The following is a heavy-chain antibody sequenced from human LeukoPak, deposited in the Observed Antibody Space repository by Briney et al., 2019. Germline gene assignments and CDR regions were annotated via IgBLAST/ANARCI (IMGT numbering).Heavy chain of an antibody. J-gene: IGHJ6*02. V-gene: IGHV3-30-3*01. Sequence: GGSLRLSCAASGFTFSSYAMHWVRQAPGKGLEWVAVISYDGSNKYYADSVKGRFTISRDNSKNTLYLQMNSLRAEDAAVYYCARGYGMDVWGQGTTVTVSS. CDR3: ARGYGMDV. CDR2: ISYDGSNK. CDR1: GFTFSSYA.